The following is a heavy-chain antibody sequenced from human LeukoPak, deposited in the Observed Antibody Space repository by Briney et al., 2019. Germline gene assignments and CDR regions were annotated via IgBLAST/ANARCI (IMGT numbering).Heavy chain of an antibody. V-gene: IGHV3-21*01. CDR1: GFTFVSYA. J-gene: IGHJ4*02. D-gene: IGHD3-10*01. Sequence: GGSLRLSCAASGFTFVSYAMTWVRQAPGKGLEWVSSISSTSNYINYADSVKGRFTISRDNAKNSLSLQMNSLRAEDTAVYYCADASGTYWGQGTLVTVSS. CDR3: ADASGTY. CDR2: ISSTSNYI.